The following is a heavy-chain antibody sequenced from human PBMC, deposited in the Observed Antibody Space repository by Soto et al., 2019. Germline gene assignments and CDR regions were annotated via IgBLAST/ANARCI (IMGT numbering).Heavy chain of an antibody. CDR1: GGSISTTSCYY. J-gene: IGHJ4*02. CDR3: ARHSSRTCAVGLSQFAS. Sequence: QLQLQESGPGLVKPSETLSLTCTVSGGSISTTSCYYWGWMRQPPGKGVEWIGSIYCSGGTYSNPSLKRRVAISIDSSRSQFSLNLTSGTAADTAVYYCARHSSRTCAVGLSQFASWGQGALVTVSP. CDR2: IYCSGGT. D-gene: IGHD6-19*01. V-gene: IGHV4-39*01.